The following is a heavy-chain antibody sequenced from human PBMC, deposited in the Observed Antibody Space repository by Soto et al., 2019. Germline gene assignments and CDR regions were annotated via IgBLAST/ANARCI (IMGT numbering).Heavy chain of an antibody. CDR3: ASSYSSPSGGRVGFDS. CDR2: IYYSGST. Sequence: QVQLQESGPGLVKPSQTLSLTCTVSGGSISSGGYYWSWIRQHPGKGLEWIGYIYYSGSTYYNPSLKSRVTMSVDTSKNQCALKLSSVTAADTAVYYCASSYSSPSGGRVGFDSWGQGTLVTVSS. CDR1: GGSISSGGYY. V-gene: IGHV4-31*03. J-gene: IGHJ5*01. D-gene: IGHD6-13*01.